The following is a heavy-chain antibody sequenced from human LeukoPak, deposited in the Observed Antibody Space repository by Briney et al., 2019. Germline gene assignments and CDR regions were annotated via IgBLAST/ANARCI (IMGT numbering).Heavy chain of an antibody. D-gene: IGHD5-18*01. CDR2: ISSSSSYI. CDR3: ARDNSYDTTFDY. Sequence: PGGSLRLSCAASGFTFDDYAMHWVRQAPGKGLEWVSSISSSSSYIYYADSVKGRFTLSRDNAKNSLYLQMNSLRAEDTAVYYCARDNSYDTTFDYWGQGTLVTVSS. CDR1: GFTFDDYA. V-gene: IGHV3-21*01. J-gene: IGHJ4*02.